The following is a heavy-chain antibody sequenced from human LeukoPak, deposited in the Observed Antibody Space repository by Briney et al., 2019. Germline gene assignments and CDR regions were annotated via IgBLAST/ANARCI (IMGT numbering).Heavy chain of an antibody. CDR1: GGSISSGGYY. CDR2: IYYSGST. Sequence: SQTLSLTCTVSGGSISSGGYYWSWIRQHPGKGLEWIGYIYYSGSTYYNPSLKSRVTISVDTSKNQFSLKLSSVTAADTAAYYCARAPYYYDSSGPWGMDVWGQGTTVTVSS. J-gene: IGHJ6*02. V-gene: IGHV4-31*03. CDR3: ARAPYYYDSSGPWGMDV. D-gene: IGHD3-22*01.